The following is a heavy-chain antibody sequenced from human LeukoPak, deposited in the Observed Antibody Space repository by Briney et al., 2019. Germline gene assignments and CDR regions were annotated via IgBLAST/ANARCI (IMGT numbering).Heavy chain of an antibody. CDR1: GFTFSSYW. D-gene: IGHD6-6*01. CDR3: ARDVRPDY. V-gene: IGHV3-7*04. J-gene: IGHJ4*02. Sequence: GGSLRLSCAASGFTFSSYWMSWVRQAPGEGLEWVANIKQDGTEKYYMDSVKGRFSISRDNTKNSLYLQMNALRAEDTAVYYCARDVRPDYWGQGTLVTVST. CDR2: IKQDGTEK.